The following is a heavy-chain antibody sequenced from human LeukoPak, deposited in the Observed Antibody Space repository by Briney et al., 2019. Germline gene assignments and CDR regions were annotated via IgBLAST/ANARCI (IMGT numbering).Heavy chain of an antibody. V-gene: IGHV3-7*05. CDR2: IKQDGSKQ. Sequence: PGGSLRLSCAGSGFSFSSYWMSWVRQAPGKGLEWVANIKQDGSKQYYVDSVKGRFTISRDNAKNSLYLQMNSLRAEDTAVYYCARGLVHVWDYWGQGTLVTVSS. D-gene: IGHD2-21*01. CDR1: GFSFSSYW. CDR3: ARGLVHVWDY. J-gene: IGHJ4*02.